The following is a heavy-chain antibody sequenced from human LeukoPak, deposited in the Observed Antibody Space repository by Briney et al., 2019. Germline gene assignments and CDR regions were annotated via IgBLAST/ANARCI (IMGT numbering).Heavy chain of an antibody. J-gene: IGHJ4*02. D-gene: IGHD7-27*01. V-gene: IGHV3-7*04. CDR3: SGDPGDY. Sequence: GGSLRLSCAASGFTFSSYWMSWVRQAPGKGLEWVANINQDGSEKYYVDSVKGQFTISRDNARNSLYLQMNSLGVDDTAVYFCSGDPGDYWGQGTLVSVSS. CDR2: INQDGSEK. CDR1: GFTFSSYW.